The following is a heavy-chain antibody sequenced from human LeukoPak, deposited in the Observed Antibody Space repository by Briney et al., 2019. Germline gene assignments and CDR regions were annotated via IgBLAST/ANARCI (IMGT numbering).Heavy chain of an antibody. CDR1: GFTFSNYG. V-gene: IGHV3-30*18. CDR2: ISYDGSNK. Sequence: GGSLRLSCAASGFTFSNYGMHWVRQAPGKGLEWVAVISYDGSNKYYADSVKGRFTISRDNSKNTLYLQMNSLRAEDTAVYYCAKLPGADNDDYWGQGTLVTVSP. CDR3: AKLPGADNDDY. J-gene: IGHJ4*02. D-gene: IGHD1-1*01.